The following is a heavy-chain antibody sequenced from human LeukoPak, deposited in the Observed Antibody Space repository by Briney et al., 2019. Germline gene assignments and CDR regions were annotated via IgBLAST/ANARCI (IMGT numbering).Heavy chain of an antibody. CDR3: ARHSGTHFDY. J-gene: IGHJ4*02. CDR2: IKQDGSEK. D-gene: IGHD1-26*01. Sequence: GGSLRLSCAASGFTLSSYWMTWVRQAPGKGLEWLANIKQDGSEKYSVDSVKGRFTISRDNAKNSLYLQMNSLRAEDTAVYYCARHSGTHFDYWGQGTLVTVSS. CDR1: GFTLSSYW. V-gene: IGHV3-7*01.